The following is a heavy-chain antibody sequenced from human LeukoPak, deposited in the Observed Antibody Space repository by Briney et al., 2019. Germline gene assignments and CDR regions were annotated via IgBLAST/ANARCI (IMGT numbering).Heavy chain of an antibody. J-gene: IGHJ4*02. CDR3: ARGPDYDILADYFDY. CDR1: GFTLSSYA. Sequence: GGSLRLSCAASGFTLSSYAMSWVRQAPGKGLEWVSAISDTGNTYHADSVKGRFTISRDNSKNTLFLQMNSLRPEDTAVYYCARGPDYDILADYFDYWGQGTLVTVSS. D-gene: IGHD3-9*01. V-gene: IGHV3-23*01. CDR2: ISDTGNT.